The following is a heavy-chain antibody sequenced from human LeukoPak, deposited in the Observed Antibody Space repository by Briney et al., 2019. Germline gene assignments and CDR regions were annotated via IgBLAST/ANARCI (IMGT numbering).Heavy chain of an antibody. J-gene: IGHJ4*02. D-gene: IGHD3-10*01. CDR2: IYYSGST. CDR3: ARDPNGSGSYKRGNYFDY. Sequence: GSLRLSCAASGFTFSTYAMSWVRQPPGKGLEWIGSIYYSGSTYYNPSLKSRVTISVDTSKNQFSLKLSSVTAADTAVYYCARDPNGSGSYKRGNYFDYWGQGTLVTVSS. V-gene: IGHV4-39*07. CDR1: GFTFSTYA.